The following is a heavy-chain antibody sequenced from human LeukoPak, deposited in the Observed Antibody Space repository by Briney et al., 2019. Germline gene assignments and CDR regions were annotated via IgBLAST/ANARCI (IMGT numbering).Heavy chain of an antibody. V-gene: IGHV4-39*01. D-gene: IGHD3-10*01. CDR2: IYYSGIT. CDR3: VRHQEGMVRGVLYYMDV. CDR1: GASISNSDRY. J-gene: IGHJ6*03. Sequence: PSETLSLTCTVSGASISNSDRYWGWIRQPPGKGLEWIGSIYYSGITYHNPSLKSRVTISVDTSNNQFSLKMSSVTAADAAVYFCVRHQEGMVRGVLYYMDVWGKGTTVIISS.